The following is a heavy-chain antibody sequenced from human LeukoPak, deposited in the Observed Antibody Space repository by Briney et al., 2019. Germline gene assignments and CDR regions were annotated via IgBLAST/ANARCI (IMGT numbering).Heavy chain of an antibody. V-gene: IGHV4-4*07. D-gene: IGHD3-22*01. CDR3: ARDLFGYYYDSSGYGSVIFDY. CDR1: GGSISSYY. CDR2: IYTSGST. Sequence: ASETLSLTCTVSGGSISSYYWSWIRQPAGKGLEWIGRIYTSGSTNYNPSLKSRVTMSVDTSKNQFSLKLSSVTAADTAVYYCARDLFGYYYDSSGYGSVIFDYWGQGTLVTVSS. J-gene: IGHJ4*02.